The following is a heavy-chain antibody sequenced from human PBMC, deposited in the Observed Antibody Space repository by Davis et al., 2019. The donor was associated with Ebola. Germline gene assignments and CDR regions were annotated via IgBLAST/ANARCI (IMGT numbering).Heavy chain of an antibody. V-gene: IGHV3-48*04. CDR1: GFTFSSYS. CDR3: ASGWLRGGGVDP. J-gene: IGHJ5*02. CDR2: ISSSSSTI. D-gene: IGHD5-12*01. Sequence: PGGSLRLSCAASGFTFSSYSMNWVRQAPGKGLEWVSYISSSSSTIYYADSVKGRFTISRDNAKNTLYLQMNTLRAEDTAVYYCASGWLRGGGVDPWGQGTPVTVSS.